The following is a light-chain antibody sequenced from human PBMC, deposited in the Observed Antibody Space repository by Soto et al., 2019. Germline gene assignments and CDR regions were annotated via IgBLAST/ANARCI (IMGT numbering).Light chain of an antibody. Sequence: QSVLTQPPSASGSPGQSVTISCRGTSSDVGGYNYVSWYQQHPGKAPKLMIYEVNKRPSGVPDRFSGSKSGNTASLTVSGLQADDEADYYCSSYAGSNKVFGGGTKLTVL. CDR3: SSYAGSNKV. J-gene: IGLJ3*02. CDR1: SSDVGGYNY. CDR2: EVN. V-gene: IGLV2-8*01.